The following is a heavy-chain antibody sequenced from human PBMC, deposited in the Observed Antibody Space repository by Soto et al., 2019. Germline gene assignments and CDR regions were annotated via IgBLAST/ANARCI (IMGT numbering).Heavy chain of an antibody. V-gene: IGHV1-69*13. CDR2: IIPIFGTA. J-gene: IGHJ3*02. D-gene: IGHD3-22*01. CDR1: GGTFSSYA. CDR3: AREVKGMIVVVIGVFES. Sequence: SVKVSCKASGGTFSSYAISWVRQAPGQGLEWMGGIIPIFGTANYAQKFQGRVTITADESTSTAYMELSSLRSEDTAVYYCAREVKGMIVVVIGVFESWGQGKMVTVSS.